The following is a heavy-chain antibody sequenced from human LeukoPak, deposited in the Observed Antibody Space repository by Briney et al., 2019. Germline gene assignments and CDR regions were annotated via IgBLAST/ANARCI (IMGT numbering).Heavy chain of an antibody. J-gene: IGHJ4*02. V-gene: IGHV3-21*01. CDR3: ARFDYYYDSSGYPDY. D-gene: IGHD3-22*01. CDR2: ISGSSSYI. Sequence: GGSLRLSCAASGFTFSSYSMNWVRQAPGKGLEWVSSISGSSSYIYYADSVKGRFTISRNNAKNSLYLQMNSLRAEDTAVYYCARFDYYYDSSGYPDYWGQGTLVTVSS. CDR1: GFTFSSYS.